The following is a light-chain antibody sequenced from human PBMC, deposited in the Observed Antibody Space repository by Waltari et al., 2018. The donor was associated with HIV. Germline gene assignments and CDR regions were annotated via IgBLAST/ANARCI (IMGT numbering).Light chain of an antibody. CDR2: DVT. J-gene: IGLJ1*01. CDR3: ASYRYSSRTYV. CDR1: SNDVADYNH. Sequence: QSALTQPASVSGSPGQSIKISCIGTSNDVADYNHVSWYQQHPDKAPRLMIYDVTNRPSVVSTRFSGSKSGNTASLAISGLQAEDEAIYYCASYRYSSRTYVFGTGTTVTV. V-gene: IGLV2-14*03.